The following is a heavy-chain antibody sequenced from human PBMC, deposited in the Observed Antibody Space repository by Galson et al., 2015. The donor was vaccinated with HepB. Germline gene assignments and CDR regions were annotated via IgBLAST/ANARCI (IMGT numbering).Heavy chain of an antibody. CDR2: IYYCGTT. Sequence: SEPLSLTCTVSGGSISGDYWSWIRQPPGKGLEWIGYIYYCGTTNYNPSLKSRVAMSVDTSKNQFSLNLSSVTTADTAVYYCARHYDFSNGYPYYFDSWGQGTLVTVSS. J-gene: IGHJ4*02. V-gene: IGHV4-59*08. CDR1: GGSISGDY. CDR3: ARHYDFSNGYPYYFDS. D-gene: IGHD3-3*01.